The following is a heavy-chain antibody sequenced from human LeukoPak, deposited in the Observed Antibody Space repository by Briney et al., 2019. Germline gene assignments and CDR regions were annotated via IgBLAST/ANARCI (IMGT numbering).Heavy chain of an antibody. CDR2: IKSKTDGGTT. CDR1: GFTFSNAW. V-gene: IGHV3-15*01. CDR3: TTTYNYDFWSGYYDFDY. D-gene: IGHD3-3*01. J-gene: IGHJ4*02. Sequence: GGSLRLSCAASGFTFSNAWMSWVRQAPGKGLEWVGRIKSKTDGGTTDYAAPVKGRFTISRDDSKNTLYLQMNSLKTEDTAVYYCTTTYNYDFWSGYYDFDYWGQGTLVTVSS.